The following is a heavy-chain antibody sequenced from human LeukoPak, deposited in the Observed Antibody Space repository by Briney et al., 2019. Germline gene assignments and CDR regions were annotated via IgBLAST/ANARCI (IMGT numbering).Heavy chain of an antibody. Sequence: SGGSLRLSCAASGFTLSGYDIHGVRQAIGKGLDWVSGIGSAGDKYHAGSERGRFTISRENAENFVYLQMNGLRAEDTAIYYCVRAKRETSTRPWTSGMDVWGQGTTVTVSS. J-gene: IGHJ6*02. D-gene: IGHD6-6*01. CDR1: GFTLSGYD. CDR2: IGSAGDK. CDR3: VRAKRETSTRPWTSGMDV. V-gene: IGHV3-13*01.